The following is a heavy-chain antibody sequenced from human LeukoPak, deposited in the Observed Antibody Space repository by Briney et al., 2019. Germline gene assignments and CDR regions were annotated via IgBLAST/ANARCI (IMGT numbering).Heavy chain of an antibody. Sequence: GGSLRLSCAASGFTFSSYAMSWVPQAPGKGLEWVSAISGSGGSTYYADSVKGRFTISRDNSKNTLYLQMNSLRAEDTAVYYCAVVPAAILGYYYYGMDVWGQGTTVTVSS. D-gene: IGHD2-2*02. V-gene: IGHV3-23*01. CDR2: ISGSGGST. CDR3: AVVPAAILGYYYYGMDV. CDR1: GFTFSSYA. J-gene: IGHJ6*02.